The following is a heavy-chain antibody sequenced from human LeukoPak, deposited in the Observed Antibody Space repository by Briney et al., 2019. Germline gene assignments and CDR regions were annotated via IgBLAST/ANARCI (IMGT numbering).Heavy chain of an antibody. CDR3: AKFHDSYYYDSSGYNY. CDR1: GFTFSSYA. J-gene: IGHJ4*02. V-gene: IGHV3-23*01. CDR2: ISGSGGST. Sequence: GGSLGLSCAASGFTFSSYAMSWVRQAPGKGLEWVSAISGSGGSTYYADSVKGRFTISRDNSKNTLYLQMNSLRAEDTAVYYCAKFHDSYYYDSSGYNYWGQGTLVTVSS. D-gene: IGHD3-22*01.